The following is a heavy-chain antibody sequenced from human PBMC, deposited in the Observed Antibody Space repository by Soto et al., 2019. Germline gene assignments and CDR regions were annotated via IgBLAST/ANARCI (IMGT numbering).Heavy chain of an antibody. D-gene: IGHD3-10*01. Sequence: EVQLVESGGGLVQPGGSLRLSCAASGFTVSSNYMSWVRQAPGKGLEWLSVIYSGGSTYYADSVKGRFTISRHNSKNTVYLQMNRLRAEDTAVYYCARVAFGYYIDYWGQGTLGTVSS. CDR1: GFTVSSNY. V-gene: IGHV3-53*04. J-gene: IGHJ4*02. CDR3: ARVAFGYYIDY. CDR2: IYSGGST.